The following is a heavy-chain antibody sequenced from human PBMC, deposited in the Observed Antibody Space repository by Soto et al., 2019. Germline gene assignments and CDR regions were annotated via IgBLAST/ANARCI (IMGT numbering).Heavy chain of an antibody. V-gene: IGHV3-21*01. Sequence: EVQLVQSGGGLVKPGGSLRVSCAASGFTFRNYNMNWVRQAPGKGLEWVSFISSGGDYIRYADSVKGRFTISRDNAKNSLYLQMNSLRAEDTAVYYCARDPGMDIAMVPRGQGTLVTVSS. CDR3: ARDPGMDIAMVP. J-gene: IGHJ4*02. CDR1: GFTFRNYN. CDR2: ISSGGDYI. D-gene: IGHD5-18*01.